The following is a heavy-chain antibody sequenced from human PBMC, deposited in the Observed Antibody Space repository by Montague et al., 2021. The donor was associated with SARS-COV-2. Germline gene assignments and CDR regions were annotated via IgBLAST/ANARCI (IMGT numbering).Heavy chain of an antibody. Sequence: PALVKPTQTLTLTCTFSGFSLNTSGICVSWIRQPPGKALEWLARIDWDDEKYYSTSLKTRLTISKDTSKNQVVLTMTNMDPVDTATYYCARTYAPSAVAVDYWGQGTLVTVSS. D-gene: IGHD6-19*01. CDR2: IDWDDEK. V-gene: IGHV2-70*11. CDR3: ARTYAPSAVAVDY. J-gene: IGHJ4*02. CDR1: GFSLNTSGIC.